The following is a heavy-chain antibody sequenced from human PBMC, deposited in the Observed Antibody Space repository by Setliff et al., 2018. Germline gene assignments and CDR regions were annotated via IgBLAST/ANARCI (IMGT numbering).Heavy chain of an antibody. CDR3: ARVPQLLWFGEGRGPFEH. D-gene: IGHD3-10*01. CDR2: ISYEGSKR. V-gene: IGHV3-30*03. Sequence: GGSLRLSCTVSGFNFNNYGMHWVRQAPGKGLEWLAVISYEGSKRYYADSLKGRFTISRGNSKNTLYLQMNSLRDDDTAVYYCARVPQLLWFGEGRGPFEHWGQGTQVTVSS. CDR1: GFNFNNYG. J-gene: IGHJ4*02.